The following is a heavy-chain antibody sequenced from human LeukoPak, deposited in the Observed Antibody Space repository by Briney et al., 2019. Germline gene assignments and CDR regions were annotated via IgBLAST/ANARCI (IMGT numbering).Heavy chain of an antibody. CDR2: IYYSGST. J-gene: IGHJ4*02. V-gene: IGHV4-59*01. Sequence: SETLSLTCTVSGGSISSYYWSWIRQPPGKGLEWIGYIYYSGSTNYNPSLKSRVTISVDTSKNQFSLKLSSVTAADTAVYYCARFIVGATTRFDYWGQGTLVTVPS. CDR1: GGSISSYY. CDR3: ARFIVGATTRFDY. D-gene: IGHD1-26*01.